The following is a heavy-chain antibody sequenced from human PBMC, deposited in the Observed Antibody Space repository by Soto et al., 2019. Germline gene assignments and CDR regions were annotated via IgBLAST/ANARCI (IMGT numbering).Heavy chain of an antibody. V-gene: IGHV3-33*01. Sequence: QVQLVESGGGVVQPGRSLRLSCAASGFTFSSYGMHWVRQAPGKGLEWVAVIWYDGSNKYYADSVKGRFTISRDNSKNTLYLQMNSLRAEDTAVYYCAREGCGGDCYSLTFHYWGQGTLVTVSS. CDR2: IWYDGSNK. D-gene: IGHD2-21*02. CDR1: GFTFSSYG. J-gene: IGHJ4*02. CDR3: AREGCGGDCYSLTFHY.